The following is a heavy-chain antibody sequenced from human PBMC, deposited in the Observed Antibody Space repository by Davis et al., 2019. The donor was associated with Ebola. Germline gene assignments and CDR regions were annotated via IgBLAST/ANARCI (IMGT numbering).Heavy chain of an antibody. J-gene: IGHJ5*02. Sequence: PGGSLRLSCAASGFTVSNTFMSWVRQAPGKGLEWVSSIYTTGETYYGGSVKGRFTISRDSSQNTLYLQMNNLRAEDTALYYCVRARNPAGSGTFYSSWGQGTLVTVSS. CDR3: VRARNPAGSGTFYSS. CDR2: IYTTGET. CDR1: GFTVSNTF. V-gene: IGHV3-53*01. D-gene: IGHD3-10*01.